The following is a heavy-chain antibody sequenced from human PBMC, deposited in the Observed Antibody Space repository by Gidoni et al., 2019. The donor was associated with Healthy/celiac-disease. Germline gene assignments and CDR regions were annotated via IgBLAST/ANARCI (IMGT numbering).Heavy chain of an antibody. CDR1: SSYG. Sequence: SSYGMHWVRQAPGKGLEWVAVISYDGSNKYYADSVKGRFTISRDNSKNTLYLQMNSLRAEDTAVYYCAKGVAAAGTLYYYYYGMDVWGQGTTVTVSS. J-gene: IGHJ6*02. D-gene: IGHD6-13*01. V-gene: IGHV3-30*18. CDR3: AKGVAAAGTLYYYYYGMDV. CDR2: ISYDGSNK.